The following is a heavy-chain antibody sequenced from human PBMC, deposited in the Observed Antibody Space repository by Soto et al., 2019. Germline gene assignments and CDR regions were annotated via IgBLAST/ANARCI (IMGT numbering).Heavy chain of an antibody. J-gene: IGHJ5*01. V-gene: IGHV2-70*01. CDR3: AGIADFGSVFFNFDS. CDR2: IDWDDDK. CDR1: GFSLSTSGMC. Sequence: SGPTLVNPTQTLTLTCTFSGFSLSTSGMCVSWIRQPPGKALEWLALIDWDDDKYYSTSLKTRLTISKDTSKNQVVLTMTNMEPGHTTPFYCAGIADFGSVFFNFDSGAQETLAPAPS. D-gene: IGHD3-3*01.